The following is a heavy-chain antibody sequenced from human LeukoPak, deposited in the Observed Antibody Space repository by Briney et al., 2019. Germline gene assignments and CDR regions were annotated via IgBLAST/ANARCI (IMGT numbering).Heavy chain of an antibody. Sequence: SETLSLTCTVSGGSISRSSYYWGWIRQPPGTGLEWIGSIYYSGSTYYNPSLKSRVTISVDTSKNQFSLKLSSVTAADTAVYYCARLPLGYDSSGYSLRKFYFDYWGQGTLVTVSS. D-gene: IGHD3-22*01. CDR3: ARLPLGYDSSGYSLRKFYFDY. V-gene: IGHV4-39*01. CDR1: GGSISRSSYY. J-gene: IGHJ4*02. CDR2: IYYSGST.